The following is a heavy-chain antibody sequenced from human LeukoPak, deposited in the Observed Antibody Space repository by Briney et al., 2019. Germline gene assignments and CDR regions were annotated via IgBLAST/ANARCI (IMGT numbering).Heavy chain of an antibody. CDR3: ARLLSKIVETTADSFDI. Sequence: PGGSLRLSCAASGFTFSTHDVNWVRQAPGKGLEWVSFINSRSSTIYYADSVKGRFTISRDNAKNSLYLQMNSLRAEDTAVYYCARLLSKIVETTADSFDIWGQGTMVTVSS. CDR1: GFTFSTHD. D-gene: IGHD1-26*01. J-gene: IGHJ3*02. V-gene: IGHV3-48*04. CDR2: INSRSSTI.